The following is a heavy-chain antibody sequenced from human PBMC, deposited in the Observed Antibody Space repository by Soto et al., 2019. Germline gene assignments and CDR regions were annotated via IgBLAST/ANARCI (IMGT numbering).Heavy chain of an antibody. J-gene: IGHJ5*02. CDR1: GGAFSSNA. CDR3: ARDTSDYGSNWFDP. D-gene: IGHD4-17*01. Sequence: SVKVSCKAFGGAFSSNAISWMRQAPGQGLEWIGTISPILGSAAYAQRFQGRVTITADVPTNTAYMELSSLRSEDTAIYYCARDTSDYGSNWFDPWGQGTQVTVSS. V-gene: IGHV1-69*11. CDR2: ISPILGSA.